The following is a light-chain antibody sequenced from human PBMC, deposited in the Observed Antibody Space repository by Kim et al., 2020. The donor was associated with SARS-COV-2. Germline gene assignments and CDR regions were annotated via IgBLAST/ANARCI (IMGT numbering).Light chain of an antibody. V-gene: IGKV1-39*01. Sequence: DIQMTQSPSSLSASVGDRVTITCRASQSISTYLNWYQQKPGKAPKLLIYGASNLPSGVPSTFSGSGSGTDFTLTISTLQPEDFGTYYCQQGYSTFGQGTKLEI. CDR3: QQGYST. CDR1: QSISTY. J-gene: IGKJ2*01. CDR2: GAS.